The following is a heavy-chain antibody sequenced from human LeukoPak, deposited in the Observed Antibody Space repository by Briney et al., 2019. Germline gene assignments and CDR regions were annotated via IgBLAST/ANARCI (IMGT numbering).Heavy chain of an antibody. CDR1: GFTFSSYW. J-gene: IGHJ4*02. CDR2: IKQDGSEK. V-gene: IGHV3-7*01. D-gene: IGHD3-3*01. CDR3: ARYYDFWSGYYIWGRDYYYFDY. Sequence: PGGSLRLSCAASGFTFSSYWMSWVRQAPGKGLEWVANIKQDGSEKYYVDSVKGRFTISRDNAKNSLYLQMNSLRAEDTAVYYCARYYDFWSGYYIWGRDYYYFDYWGQGTLVTVSS.